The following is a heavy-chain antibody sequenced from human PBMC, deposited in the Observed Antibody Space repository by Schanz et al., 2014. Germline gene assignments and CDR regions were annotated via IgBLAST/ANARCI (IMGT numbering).Heavy chain of an antibody. CDR2: MNPNSGNT. CDR1: GYTFTSYD. CDR3: ARGPSTGAFDI. V-gene: IGHV1-8*02. J-gene: IGHJ3*02. Sequence: QVQLVQSGAEVKKPGASVRLSCEASGYTFTSYDINWVRQAPGQGLEWMGWMNPNSGNTGYAQKFQGRVTMTRHTSISTAYMELSSLRSEDTAVYFCARGPSTGAFDIWGQGTIVTVSS.